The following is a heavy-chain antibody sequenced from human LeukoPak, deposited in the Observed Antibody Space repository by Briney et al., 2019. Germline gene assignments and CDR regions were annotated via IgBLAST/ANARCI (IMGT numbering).Heavy chain of an antibody. Sequence: ASVKVSCKASGYTFTSYDINWVRQATGQGLEWMGWMNPNSGNTGYAQKFQGRVTMTRNTSISTAYMELNRLRSDDTAVYYCARVNWGSGKFDYWGQGTLITVSS. CDR1: GYTFTSYD. V-gene: IGHV1-8*01. CDR2: MNPNSGNT. D-gene: IGHD7-27*01. CDR3: ARVNWGSGKFDY. J-gene: IGHJ4*02.